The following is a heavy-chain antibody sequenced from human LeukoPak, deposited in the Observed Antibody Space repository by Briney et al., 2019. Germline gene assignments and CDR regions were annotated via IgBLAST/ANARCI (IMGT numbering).Heavy chain of an antibody. CDR1: GYSFTSYW. J-gene: IGHJ5*02. Sequence: GESLKISCKGSGYSFTSYWIGWVRQMPGKGLEWMGIIYPGDSDTRYSPSFQGQVTISADKSISTAYLQWSSLKASDTAMYYCARQADCSSTSCYGVVDPWGQGTLVTVSS. D-gene: IGHD2-2*01. CDR3: ARQADCSSTSCYGVVDP. CDR2: IYPGDSDT. V-gene: IGHV5-51*01.